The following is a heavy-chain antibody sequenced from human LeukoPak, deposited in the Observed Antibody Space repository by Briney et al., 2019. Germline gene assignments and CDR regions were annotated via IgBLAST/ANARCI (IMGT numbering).Heavy chain of an antibody. V-gene: IGHV3-30*18. J-gene: IGHJ4*02. Sequence: GRSLRLSCAASGFTFSSYGMRWVRQAPGKGLEWVAVISYDGSNKYYADSVKGRFTISRDNSKNTLYLQMNSLRAEDTAVYYCAKENALLWFGESMGYFDYWGQGTLVTVSP. D-gene: IGHD3-10*01. CDR2: ISYDGSNK. CDR1: GFTFSSYG. CDR3: AKENALLWFGESMGYFDY.